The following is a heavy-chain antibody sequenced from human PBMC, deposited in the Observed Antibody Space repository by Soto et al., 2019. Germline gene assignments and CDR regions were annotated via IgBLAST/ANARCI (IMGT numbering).Heavy chain of an antibody. V-gene: IGHV4-4*02. J-gene: IGHJ4*02. CDR2: IHHSGST. D-gene: IGHD6-13*01. Sequence: QVQLQESGPGLVRPSGTLSLTCAVSGLSISSDNWCSWVRLPPGKGLEWIGEIHHSGSTNYNPSLKSRVTMSVVPSKDLFSLTLNSVTAADMAFYYCARDQGSHPGDWGQGTLVSVSS. CDR1: GLSISSDNW. CDR3: ARDQGSHPGD.